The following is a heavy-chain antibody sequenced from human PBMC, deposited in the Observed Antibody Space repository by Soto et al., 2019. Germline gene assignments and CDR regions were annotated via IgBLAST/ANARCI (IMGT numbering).Heavy chain of an antibody. D-gene: IGHD3-16*02. CDR2: ISGSGGST. Sequence: GGSLRLSCAASGFTFSSYAMSWVRQAPGKGLEWVSAISGSGGSTYYADSVKGRFTISRDNSKNTLYLQMNSLRAEDTAVYYCATIMITFGGVIVIGPFDYWGQGTLVTVSS. V-gene: IGHV3-23*01. CDR1: GFTFSSYA. J-gene: IGHJ4*02. CDR3: ATIMITFGGVIVIGPFDY.